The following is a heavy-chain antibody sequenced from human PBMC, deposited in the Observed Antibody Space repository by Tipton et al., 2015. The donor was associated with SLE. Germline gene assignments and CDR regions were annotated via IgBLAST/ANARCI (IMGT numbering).Heavy chain of an antibody. CDR3: ARESLYGSGSSDY. V-gene: IGHV4-34*01. D-gene: IGHD3-10*01. J-gene: IGHJ4*02. CDR1: GGSFSGYY. Sequence: LRLSCAVYGGSFSGYYWSWIRQPPGKGLEWIGEINHSGSTNYNPSLKSRVTISVDTTKNQFSLKLSSVTAADTAVYYCARESLYGSGSSDYWGQGTLVTVSS. CDR2: INHSGST.